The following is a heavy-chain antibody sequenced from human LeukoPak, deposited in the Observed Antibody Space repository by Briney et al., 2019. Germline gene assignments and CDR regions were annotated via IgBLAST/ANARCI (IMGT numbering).Heavy chain of an antibody. Sequence: GGSLRLSCAASGFTFNSYSMHWVRQAPGKGLEWVAVISYDGSNKYYADSVKGRFTISRDNSKNTLYLQMNSLRTEDTAVFYCARQAARPYDYWGREPWSPSPQ. V-gene: IGHV3-30-3*01. CDR2: ISYDGSNK. CDR3: ARQAARPYDY. D-gene: IGHD6-6*01. J-gene: IGHJ4*02. CDR1: GFTFNSYS.